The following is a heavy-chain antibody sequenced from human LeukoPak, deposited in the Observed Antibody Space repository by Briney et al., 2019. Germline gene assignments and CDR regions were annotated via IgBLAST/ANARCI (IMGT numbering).Heavy chain of an antibody. CDR1: GFTFSSYG. D-gene: IGHD3-22*01. V-gene: IGHV3-23*01. J-gene: IGHJ4*01. Sequence: GGSLRLSCAASGFTFSSYGMSWVRQAPGKGLEWVSAISGSGGSTYYADSVKGRFTISRDNSKNTLYLQMNSLRAEDTAVYYCAKDPDYYDSSAFDYWGHGTLVTVSS. CDR3: AKDPDYYDSSAFDY. CDR2: ISGSGGST.